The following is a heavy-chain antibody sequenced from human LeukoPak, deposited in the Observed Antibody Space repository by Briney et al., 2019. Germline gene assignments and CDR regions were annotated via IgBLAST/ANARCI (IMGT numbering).Heavy chain of an antibody. CDR2: ISYDGSNK. CDR1: GFSFSTYT. Sequence: GGSLRLSCAAPGFSFSTYTMHWVRQAPGKGLEWVAAISYDGSNKYYADSVKDRFTISRDNSKNTLYLHMDSLSVADTTVHYCARGRKPSGYYYYMDVWGKGTTVTV. V-gene: IGHV3-30*04. J-gene: IGHJ6*03. CDR3: ARGRKPSGYYYYMDV.